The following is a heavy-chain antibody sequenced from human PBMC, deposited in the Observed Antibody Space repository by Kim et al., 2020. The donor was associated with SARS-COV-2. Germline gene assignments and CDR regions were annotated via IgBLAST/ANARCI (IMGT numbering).Heavy chain of an antibody. CDR1: GGSFSGYY. CDR3: ARGHIEVRGNTVWFDP. J-gene: IGHJ5*02. V-gene: IGHV4-34*01. D-gene: IGHD3-10*01. CDR2: INHSGST. Sequence: SETLSLTCAVYGGSFSGYYWSWIRQPPGKGLEWIGEINHSGSTNYNPSLKSRVTISVDTSKNQFSLKLSSVTAADTAVYYCARGHIEVRGNTVWFDPWGQGTLVTVSS.